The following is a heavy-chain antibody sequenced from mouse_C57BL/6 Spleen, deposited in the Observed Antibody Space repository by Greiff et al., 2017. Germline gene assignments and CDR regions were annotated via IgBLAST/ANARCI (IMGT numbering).Heavy chain of an antibody. Sequence: EVHLVESGGGLVKPGGSLKLSCAASGFTFSDYGMHWVRQAPEKGLEWVAYISSGSSTIYYADTVKGRFTISRDNAKNTLFLQMTSLRSEDTAMYYCARDGYDEYFDVWGTGTTVTVSS. CDR3: ARDGYDEYFDV. J-gene: IGHJ1*03. V-gene: IGHV5-17*01. D-gene: IGHD2-2*01. CDR1: GFTFSDYG. CDR2: ISSGSSTI.